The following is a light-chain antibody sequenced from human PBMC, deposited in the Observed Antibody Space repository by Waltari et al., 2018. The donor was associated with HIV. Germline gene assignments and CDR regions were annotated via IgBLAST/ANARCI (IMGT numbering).Light chain of an antibody. CDR1: ILPSQY. CDR2: KDS. J-gene: IGLJ2*01. Sequence: SSELTQPPSVSVSPGQTAKITCSGDILPSQYVYWYQQKPGQAPVLIIKKDSERPSGIPERFSGSTSGTMVTLTITGVQTEDEADYYCQSADSSGTSVEFGGGTKLTVL. V-gene: IGLV3-25*03. CDR3: QSADSSGTSVE.